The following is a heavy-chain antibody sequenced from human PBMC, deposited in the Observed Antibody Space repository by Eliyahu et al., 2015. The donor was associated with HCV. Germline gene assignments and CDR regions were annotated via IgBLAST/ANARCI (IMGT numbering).Heavy chain of an antibody. J-gene: IGHJ4*02. CDR3: AKTSRGYEDFDY. V-gene: IGHV4-39*07. Sequence: QLQESGPGLVKPSETLSLTCTVSGGSXSSSSYYWGWIRQPPGKGLEWIGSIYYSGGTYYNPSLKSRVTISVDTSKSQFSLKLSSVTAADTAVYYCAKTSRGYEDFDYWGQGTLV. D-gene: IGHD5-12*01. CDR1: GGSXSSSSYY. CDR2: IYYSGGT.